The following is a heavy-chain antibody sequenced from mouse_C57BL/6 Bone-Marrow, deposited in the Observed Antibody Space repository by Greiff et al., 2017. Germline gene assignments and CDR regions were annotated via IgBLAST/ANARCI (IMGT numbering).Heavy chain of an antibody. D-gene: IGHD2-10*02. CDR3: ARPSPRYRYFDV. V-gene: IGHV5-17*01. CDR2: ISSGSSTI. J-gene: IGHJ1*03. CDR1: GFTFSDYG. Sequence: EVKLMESGGGLVKPGGSLKLSCAASGFTFSDYGMHWVRQAPEKGLEWVAYISSGSSTIYYADTVKGRVTISRDNAKNTLFLQMTSLRSEDTAMYYCARPSPRYRYFDVWGTGTTVTVSS.